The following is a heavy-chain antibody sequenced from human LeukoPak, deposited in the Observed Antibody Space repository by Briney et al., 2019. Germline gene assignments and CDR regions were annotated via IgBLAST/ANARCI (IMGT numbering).Heavy chain of an antibody. D-gene: IGHD4-17*01. CDR3: VRGEGATVITYRFDY. Sequence: PGGSLRLSCAASGFYFSSYWMSWVRQAPGKGLEWVANIKHDGSQQTYVDSMKGRFTISRDNAKSSLYLQMNSLRAEDTAIYYCVRGEGATVITYRFDYWGQGTLVTVSS. V-gene: IGHV3-7*01. J-gene: IGHJ4*02. CDR2: IKHDGSQQ. CDR1: GFYFSSYW.